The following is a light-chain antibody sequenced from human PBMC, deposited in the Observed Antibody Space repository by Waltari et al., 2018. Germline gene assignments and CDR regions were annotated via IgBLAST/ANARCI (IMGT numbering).Light chain of an antibody. J-gene: IGLJ2*01. Sequence: QSALTQPASVSGSPGQSITISCTGTSSDVGTYNLVSWYHHPPGKAPKLMIYESTKWPSGVSNRISGSKSGITASLTISGLQAEDEADYYCCSFAGSGPHVVFGGGTKLTVL. CDR3: CSFAGSGPHVV. CDR2: EST. CDR1: SSDVGTYNL. V-gene: IGLV2-23*01.